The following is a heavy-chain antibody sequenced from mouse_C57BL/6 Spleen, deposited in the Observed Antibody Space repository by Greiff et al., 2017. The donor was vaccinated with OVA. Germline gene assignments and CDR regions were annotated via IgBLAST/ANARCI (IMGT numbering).Heavy chain of an antibody. CDR2: LWSDGST. J-gene: IGHJ3*01. CDR1: GFSLTSYG. V-gene: IGHV2-6*03. CDR3: ARGEGYDAWFAY. Sequence: QVQLKESGPGLVAPSQSLSITCTVSGFSLTSYGVHWVRQPPGKGLEWLVVLWSDGSTTYNSALKSRLSISKDNSKSQVFLKMNSLQTDDTAMYYCARGEGYDAWFAYWGQGTLVTVSA. D-gene: IGHD2-2*01.